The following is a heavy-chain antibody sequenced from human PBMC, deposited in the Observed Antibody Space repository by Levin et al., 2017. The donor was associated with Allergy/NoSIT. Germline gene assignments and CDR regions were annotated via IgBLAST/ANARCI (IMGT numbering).Heavy chain of an antibody. D-gene: IGHD3-10*01. CDR1: GFTFSSYG. CDR3: AKRRLTGVREYYFDY. J-gene: IGHJ4*02. Sequence: ETLSLTCAASGFTFSSYGMSWVRQAPGKGLEWVSTITGSGGDTFHADSVKGRYTISRDNSKNTLYLQMNSLRVEDTAVYFCAKRRLTGVREYYFDYWGQGTLVTVSS. V-gene: IGHV3-23*01. CDR2: ITGSGGDT.